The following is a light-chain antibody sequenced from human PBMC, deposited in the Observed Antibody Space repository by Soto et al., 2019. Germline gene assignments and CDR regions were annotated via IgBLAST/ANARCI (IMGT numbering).Light chain of an antibody. CDR2: HDS. V-gene: IGLV3-21*04. J-gene: IGLJ2*01. CDR1: NIGTKS. CDR3: QVLDNKVV. Sequence: SYELTQPPSVSVAPGKTASITCEGNNIGTKSVHWYQQKPGQAPVLVIHDSDRPSGNPERFSGSNSGNTATLIISRVEAGDEAYYYCQVLDNKVVFGGGTKLTVL.